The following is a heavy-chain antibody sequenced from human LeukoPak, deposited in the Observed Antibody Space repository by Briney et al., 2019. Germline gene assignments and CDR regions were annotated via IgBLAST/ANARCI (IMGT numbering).Heavy chain of an antibody. CDR2: IYTSGST. D-gene: IGHD4-17*01. CDR1: GGSIASSSYY. J-gene: IGHJ4*02. CDR3: ASTAFYGDYSNPNYFDY. Sequence: SETLSLTCSVSGGSIASSSYYWSWIRQPAGKGLEWIGRIYTSGSTNYNPSLKSRVTMSVDTSKNQFSLKLSSVTAADTAVYYCASTAFYGDYSNPNYFDYWGQGTLVTVSS. V-gene: IGHV4-61*02.